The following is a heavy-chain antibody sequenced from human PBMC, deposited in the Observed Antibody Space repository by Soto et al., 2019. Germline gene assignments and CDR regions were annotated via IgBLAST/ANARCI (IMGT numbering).Heavy chain of an antibody. D-gene: IGHD4-17*01. Sequence: SVKVSCKASGYTFTSYGICWLRQDPAQRLEWMGWISAYNGNTGYAQKLQGRVTMTTDTAITTAYMELRRLRSEDTAVYFCESGVKYGGYSRWFEPWGQGTLVTVS. J-gene: IGHJ5*02. CDR2: ISAYNGNT. CDR3: ESGVKYGGYSRWFEP. V-gene: IGHV1-18*01. CDR1: GYTFTSYG.